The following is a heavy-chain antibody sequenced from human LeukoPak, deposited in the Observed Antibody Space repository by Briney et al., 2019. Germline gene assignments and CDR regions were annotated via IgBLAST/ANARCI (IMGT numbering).Heavy chain of an antibody. CDR3: ARENRDAFDI. V-gene: IGHV3-53*01. J-gene: IGHJ3*02. CDR2: LYGDETT. CDR1: GFTVSNIE. Sequence: GGSLRLSCAASGFTVSNIEMSWVRQAPGKGLEWVLILYGDETTYYTDSVKGRFTISRDNSKNTLYLQMNDLRAEDTAVYYCARENRDAFDIWGRGTRVTVSS.